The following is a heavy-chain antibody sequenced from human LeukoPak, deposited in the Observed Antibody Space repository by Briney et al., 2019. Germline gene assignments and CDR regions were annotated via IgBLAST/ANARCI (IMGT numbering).Heavy chain of an antibody. CDR3: AKDIGMESSLTFDS. Sequence: GGSLRLSCAASGFTFGGYTMHWVRQSPGKGLEWISLISWNGGITYYRDSVKGRFTISRDNSKHSLYLQMNSLTTEDTGLYYCAKDIGMESSLTFDSWGPGTQLTVSS. J-gene: IGHJ4*02. CDR1: GFTFGGYT. D-gene: IGHD6-13*01. V-gene: IGHV3-43*01. CDR2: ISWNGGIT.